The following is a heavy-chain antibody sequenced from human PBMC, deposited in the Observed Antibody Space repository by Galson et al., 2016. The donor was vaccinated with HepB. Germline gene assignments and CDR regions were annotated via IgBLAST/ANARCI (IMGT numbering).Heavy chain of an antibody. D-gene: IGHD3-10*01. J-gene: IGHJ4*02. CDR1: GFAFSSYA. CDR2: ISGSGDNT. Sequence: SLRLSCAASGFAFSSYAMSWVRQAPGMRLEWVSSISGSGDNTYYADSAEGRFTISRDNSKNTLYLQMNSLRAEDTAVYYCAKVAPMGYFFDSWGQGILVTVSS. CDR3: AKVAPMGYFFDS. V-gene: IGHV3-23*01.